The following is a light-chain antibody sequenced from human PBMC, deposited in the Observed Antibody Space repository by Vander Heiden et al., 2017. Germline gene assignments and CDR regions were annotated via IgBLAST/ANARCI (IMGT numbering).Light chain of an antibody. CDR1: QGISNA. CDR2: DAS. J-gene: IGKJ2*01. V-gene: IGKV1D-13*01. Sequence: AIQLTQSPSSLSASVGARVTITCRASQGISNALAWYQQKPGKAPKLLIYDASSLESGVPSRFSGSGSGTDFTLTISSLQPEDFATYYCQQFNNFYTFGQGTKLEIK. CDR3: QQFNNFYT.